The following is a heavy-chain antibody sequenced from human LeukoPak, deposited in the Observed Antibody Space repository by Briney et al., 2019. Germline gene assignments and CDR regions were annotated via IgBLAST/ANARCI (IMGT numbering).Heavy chain of an antibody. CDR3: ARDMYSSSGYTVPGHY. CDR1: GFTFSSYA. J-gene: IGHJ4*02. D-gene: IGHD3-22*01. V-gene: IGHV3-23*01. CDR2: ISGSGGST. Sequence: PGGSLRLSCAASGFTFSSYAMSWVRQAPGKGLEWVSAISGSGGSTYYADSVKGRFTISRDNSKNTLYLQMNSLRAEDTAVYYCARDMYSSSGYTVPGHYWGQGTLVTVSS.